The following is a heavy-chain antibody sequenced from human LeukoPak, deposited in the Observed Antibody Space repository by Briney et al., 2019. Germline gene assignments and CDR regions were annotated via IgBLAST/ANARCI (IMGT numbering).Heavy chain of an antibody. Sequence: GGSLRLSCAASGFTFSAYAMSWVRQAPGKGLEWVSGISGRDGSTYYADSVKGRFTISRDISKNTLYLQMNSLRAEDMAVYYCAKDGGQGADYWGQGTLVTVSS. V-gene: IGHV3-23*01. D-gene: IGHD3-16*01. CDR2: ISGRDGST. J-gene: IGHJ4*02. CDR3: AKDGGQGADY. CDR1: GFTFSAYA.